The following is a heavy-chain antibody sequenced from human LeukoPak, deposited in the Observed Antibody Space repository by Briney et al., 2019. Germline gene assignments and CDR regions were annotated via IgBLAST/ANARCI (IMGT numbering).Heavy chain of an antibody. Sequence: GGSLRLSCAASGFTVSSYYMSWVRQPPGKGLEWVAVIYSGGTTYYADSVKGRFTISRDNFKNTLYLQMNSLTAEDTAVYYCARDYGGSFRGWFDPWGQGTLVTVSS. CDR2: IYSGGTT. CDR1: GFTVSSYY. D-gene: IGHD4-23*01. CDR3: ARDYGGSFRGWFDP. J-gene: IGHJ5*02. V-gene: IGHV3-66*02.